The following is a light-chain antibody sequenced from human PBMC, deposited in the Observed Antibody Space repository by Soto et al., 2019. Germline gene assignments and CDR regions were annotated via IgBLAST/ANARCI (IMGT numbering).Light chain of an antibody. CDR3: QSYDSSLSGPQWV. V-gene: IGLV1-40*01. J-gene: IGLJ3*02. CDR1: SSNIGAGYD. Sequence: QSVLTQPPSVSGAPGQRVTISCTGSSSNIGAGYDVHWYQQLPGTAPKLLIYGNSNRPSGVPDRFSGSKSGTSASLAITGLQAEDEADYYCQSYDSSLSGPQWVFGGGTKLTVL. CDR2: GNS.